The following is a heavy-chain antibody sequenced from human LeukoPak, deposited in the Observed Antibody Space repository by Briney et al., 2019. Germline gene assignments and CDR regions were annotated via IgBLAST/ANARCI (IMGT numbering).Heavy chain of an antibody. CDR3: AKEGPADVVRGVTLHFDY. CDR2: MNPNSGNT. CDR1: GYTFTSYD. Sequence: ASVKVSCKASGYTFTSYDINWVRQATGQGLEWMGWMNPNSGNTGYAQKFQGRVTMTRNTSISTAYMELSSLRAEDTAVYYCAKEGPADVVRGVTLHFDYWGQGTLVTVSS. J-gene: IGHJ4*02. D-gene: IGHD3-10*01. V-gene: IGHV1-8*01.